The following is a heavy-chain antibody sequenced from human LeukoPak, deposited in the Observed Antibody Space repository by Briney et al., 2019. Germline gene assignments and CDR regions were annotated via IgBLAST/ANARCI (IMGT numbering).Heavy chain of an antibody. J-gene: IGHJ3*02. Sequence: GESLKISCKGSGYSFTSYWIGWVRQMPGKGLEWMGIIYPGDSDTRYSPSFQGQVTISADKSISTAYLQWSSLKASDTAMYYCARPYYYDSSGYRWAAFDIWGQGTMATVSS. V-gene: IGHV5-51*01. CDR2: IYPGDSDT. CDR3: ARPYYYDSSGYRWAAFDI. CDR1: GYSFTSYW. D-gene: IGHD3-22*01.